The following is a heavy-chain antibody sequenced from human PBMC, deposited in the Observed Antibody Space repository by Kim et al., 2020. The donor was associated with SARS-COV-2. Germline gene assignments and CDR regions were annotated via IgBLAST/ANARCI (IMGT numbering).Heavy chain of an antibody. V-gene: IGHV3-30*01. Sequence: GSNKYYAASVKGRFTISRDNSKNTLYMQMYSRGAEDTAAYYCAIVAGGMDVWGQGTTVSVSS. CDR2: GSNK. J-gene: IGHJ6*02. CDR3: AIVAGGMDV.